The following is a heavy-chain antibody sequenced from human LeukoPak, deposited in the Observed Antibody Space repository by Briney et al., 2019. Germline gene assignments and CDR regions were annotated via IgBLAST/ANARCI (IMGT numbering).Heavy chain of an antibody. J-gene: IGHJ6*03. CDR2: IIPIFGTA. CDR1: GGTFSSYA. D-gene: IGHD4-17*01. V-gene: IGHV1-69*13. Sequence: ASVKVSCKASGGTFSSYAISWVRQAPGQGLEWMGGIIPIFGTANYAQKFQGRVTITADESTSTAYMELSSLRSEDTAVYYCARTTVTAYYYYYSYMDVWGKGTTVTVSS. CDR3: ARTTVTAYYYYYSYMDV.